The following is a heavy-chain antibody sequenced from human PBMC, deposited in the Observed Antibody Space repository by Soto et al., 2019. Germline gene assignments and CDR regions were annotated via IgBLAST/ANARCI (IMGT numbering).Heavy chain of an antibody. V-gene: IGHV4-39*01. CDR2: IYYSGAT. Sequence: PSETLSLTCTVSDGSITSSGYYWGWIRQPPGKGLEWIGNIYYSGATDYNPSLKSRVTISVDTSKNQFSLKLRSVTAADTAVYYCARVGSYNWFDPWGQGTLVTVSS. CDR1: DGSITSSGYY. J-gene: IGHJ5*02. CDR3: ARVGSYNWFDP.